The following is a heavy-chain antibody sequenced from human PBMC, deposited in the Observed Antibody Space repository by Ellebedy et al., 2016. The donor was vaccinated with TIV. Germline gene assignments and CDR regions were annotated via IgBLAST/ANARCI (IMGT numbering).Heavy chain of an antibody. CDR3: AKDWAMGY. D-gene: IGHD5-18*01. J-gene: IGHJ4*02. CDR2: ISYDGSNK. Sequence: GGSLRLSCAASGFTFSSYGMRWVRQAPGKGPEWVAVISYDGSNKYYADSVKGRFTISRDNSKNTLYLQMNSLRAEDTAVYYCAKDWAMGYWGQGTLVTVSS. CDR1: GFTFSSYG. V-gene: IGHV3-30*18.